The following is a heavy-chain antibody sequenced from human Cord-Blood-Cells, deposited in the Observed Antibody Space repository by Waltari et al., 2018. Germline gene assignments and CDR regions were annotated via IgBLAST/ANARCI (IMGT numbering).Heavy chain of an antibody. CDR2: IYYNGST. D-gene: IGHD3-3*01. J-gene: IGHJ4*02. CDR1: GGSIRSRSYY. V-gene: IGHV4-39*01. Sequence: QLQLQESGPGLVKPSETLSLTFTVSGGSIRSRSYYWGWIRQPPGKGLEWIGSIYYNGSTTQNPSLKSRVTIAGDTAKDPFSLKLSSVTAADTAVYYCARGNVLRVLEWLLPLDYWGQGTLVTGSA. CDR3: ARGNVLRVLEWLLPLDY.